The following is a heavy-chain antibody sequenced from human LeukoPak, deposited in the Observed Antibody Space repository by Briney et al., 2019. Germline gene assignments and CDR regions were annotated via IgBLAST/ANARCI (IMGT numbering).Heavy chain of an antibody. Sequence: EGSLRLSCAASGFTFSSYAMSWVRQAPGKGLEWVSAISGSGGNTYYADSVKGRFTISRDNSKNTLYVQMNSLRAEDTAVYYCAKDWAYCGGDCYSTVDYWGQGTLVTVSS. D-gene: IGHD2-21*02. V-gene: IGHV3-23*01. CDR2: ISGSGGNT. CDR1: GFTFSSYA. CDR3: AKDWAYCGGDCYSTVDY. J-gene: IGHJ4*02.